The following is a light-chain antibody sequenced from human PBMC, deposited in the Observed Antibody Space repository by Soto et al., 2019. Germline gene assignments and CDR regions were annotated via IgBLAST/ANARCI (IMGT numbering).Light chain of an antibody. V-gene: IGLV2-14*01. CDR2: EVS. CDR3: SSYTSSSIDDV. CDR1: SSDVGGYNY. Sequence: QSALTQPASVSGSPGQSITICCTGTSSDVGGYNYVSWYQQHPGKAPKLMIYEVSNRPSGVSNRFSGSKSGNTASLTISGLQAEDEADYYCSSYTSSSIDDVFGTGTKVTVL. J-gene: IGLJ1*01.